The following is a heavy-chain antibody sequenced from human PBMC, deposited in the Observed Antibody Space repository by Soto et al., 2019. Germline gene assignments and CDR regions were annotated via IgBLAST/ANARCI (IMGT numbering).Heavy chain of an antibody. J-gene: IGHJ3*02. CDR2: IYYSGST. V-gene: IGHV4-31*03. Sequence: QVQLQESGPGLVKPSQTLSLTCTVSGGSISSGGYYWSWIRQHPGKGLEWIGYIYYSGSTYYNPSLKSRVTISVDPSKNQFSLKLSSVTAADTAVYYCTRADSSGYYSPDAFDIWGQGTMVTVSS. CDR1: GGSISSGGYY. D-gene: IGHD3-22*01. CDR3: TRADSSGYYSPDAFDI.